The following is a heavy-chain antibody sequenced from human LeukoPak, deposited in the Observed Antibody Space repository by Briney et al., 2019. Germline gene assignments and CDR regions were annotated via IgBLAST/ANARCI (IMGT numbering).Heavy chain of an antibody. CDR1: GFTFSSYW. J-gene: IGHJ4*02. CDR2: IKQDGSEK. CDR3: ARDHGGYDSSAYYLEY. V-gene: IGHV3-7*01. Sequence: PGGSLRLSCAASGFTFSSYWMSWVRQAPGKGLEWVANIKQDGSEKYYVDSVKGRFTISRDNSKNTLYLEMNSLRAEDTAVYYCARDHGGYDSSAYYLEYWGQGTLVTVSS. D-gene: IGHD3-22*01.